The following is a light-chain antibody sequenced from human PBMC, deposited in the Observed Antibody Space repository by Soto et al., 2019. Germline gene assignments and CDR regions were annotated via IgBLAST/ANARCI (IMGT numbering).Light chain of an antibody. CDR1: DSGSTT. V-gene: IGLV3-21*04. Sequence: SYELNQPPSVAVAPGKTATITCGENDSGSTTVHWYQQKKRQAPVPVIFSDSDRPSGIPERFSGSNYGNTATLTISRVEAGDEDDYYCQIWDTDGAPNWVFGGGTKVTVL. CDR3: QIWDTDGAPNWV. CDR2: SDS. J-gene: IGLJ3*02.